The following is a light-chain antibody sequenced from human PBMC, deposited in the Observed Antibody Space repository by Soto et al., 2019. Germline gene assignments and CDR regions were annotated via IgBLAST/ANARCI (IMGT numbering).Light chain of an antibody. J-gene: IGKJ1*01. CDR3: QQYGA. V-gene: IGKV1-5*03. Sequence: DVQMTHSPSTLSASVGDRVTITCRASASISSWLARYQQQPGKAPKLLIYKSSILENGVPSRFSGGGSGTEFTLTISSLQPDDFATYYCQQYGAFGQGTKVDI. CDR2: KSS. CDR1: ASISSW.